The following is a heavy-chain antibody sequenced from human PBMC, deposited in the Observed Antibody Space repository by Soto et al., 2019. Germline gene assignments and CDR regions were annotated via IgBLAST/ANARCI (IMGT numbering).Heavy chain of an antibody. Sequence: QVQLVQSGAEVKEPGASVRVSCKASGYTFQNYHMHWVRQAPGQGLEWMGIIHPSGETTTYAQKSRGRLAITRDTSMRTAYMELSSLTSDDTAVYYCARDLWGSWTVDYWGQGTLVSVSS. CDR1: GYTFQNYH. V-gene: IGHV1-46*02. CDR3: ARDLWGSWTVDY. CDR2: IHPSGETT. J-gene: IGHJ4*02. D-gene: IGHD3-16*01.